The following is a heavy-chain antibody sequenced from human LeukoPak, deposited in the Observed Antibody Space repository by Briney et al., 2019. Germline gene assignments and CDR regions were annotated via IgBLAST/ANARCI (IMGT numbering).Heavy chain of an antibody. Sequence: GGSLRLSCAASGFPFNAYWMTWVRQAPGKGLEWVANIRQDGDTKYYVDSVKGRFTISRDNAMNSLYLQMNSLRAEDTAIYYCARSLPYGTTWYGRSDFWGQGTQVTVSS. CDR2: IRQDGDTK. J-gene: IGHJ4*02. CDR1: GFPFNAYW. D-gene: IGHD6-13*01. V-gene: IGHV3-7*03. CDR3: ARSLPYGTTWYGRSDF.